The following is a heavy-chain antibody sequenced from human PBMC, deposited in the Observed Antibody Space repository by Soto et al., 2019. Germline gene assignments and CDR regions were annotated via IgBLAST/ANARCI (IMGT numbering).Heavy chain of an antibody. J-gene: IGHJ6*02. CDR1: GFTVSSNY. CDR3: ARGDRGEQWLVRYYYGMDV. CDR2: IYSGGST. V-gene: IGHV3-66*01. D-gene: IGHD6-19*01. Sequence: EVQLVESGGGLVQPGGSLRLSCAASGFTVSSNYMSWVRQAPGKGLEWVSVIYSGGSTYYADSVKGRFTISRDNSKNTVYLQRTSLRAEDTAVYYGARGDRGEQWLVRYYYGMDVWGQGTTVTVSS.